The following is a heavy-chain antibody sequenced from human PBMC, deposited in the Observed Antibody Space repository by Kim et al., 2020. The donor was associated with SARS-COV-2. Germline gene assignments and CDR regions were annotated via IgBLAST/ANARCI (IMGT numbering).Heavy chain of an antibody. D-gene: IGHD4-17*01. CDR1: GGSISSSSYY. V-gene: IGHV4-39*07. J-gene: IGHJ6*02. CDR3: ASLTTTTYYGMDV. Sequence: SETLSLTCTVSGGSISSSSYYWGWIRQPPGKGLEWIGSIYYSGSTYYNPSLKRRVTISVDTSKNQFSLKLSSVTAADTAVYYCASLTTTTYYGMDVWGQGTTVTVSS. CDR2: IYYSGST.